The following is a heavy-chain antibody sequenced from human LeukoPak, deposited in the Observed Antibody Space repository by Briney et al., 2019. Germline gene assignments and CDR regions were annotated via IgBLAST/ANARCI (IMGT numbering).Heavy chain of an antibody. CDR2: ISGSGGST. CDR1: GFTFSSYA. D-gene: IGHD2-2*01. Sequence: PGGSLRLSCAASGFTFSSYAMSWVRQAPGKGLEWVSAISGSGGSTYYADSVKGRFTISRDNSKNTLYPQMNSLRAEDTAVYYCAKAGCSSTSCYEDYWGQGTLVTVSS. CDR3: AKAGCSSTSCYEDY. J-gene: IGHJ4*02. V-gene: IGHV3-23*01.